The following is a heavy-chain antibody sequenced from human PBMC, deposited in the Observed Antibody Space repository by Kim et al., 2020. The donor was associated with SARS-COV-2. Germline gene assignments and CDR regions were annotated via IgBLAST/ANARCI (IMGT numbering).Heavy chain of an antibody. J-gene: IGHJ4*02. D-gene: IGHD2-21*02. CDR3: ARDQSPSGNRLLSWVLDF. CDR1: EITFSGYG. V-gene: IGHV3-30*04. CDR2: VSFDGGTE. Sequence: GGSLRLSCAASEITFSGYGMHWVRQAPGKELEWVAVVSFDGGTEDYADSVKGRFTISRDNSKNTLYLQMDRLRSDDTAVYYCARDQSPSGNRLLSWVLDFWGLGTSVTVSS.